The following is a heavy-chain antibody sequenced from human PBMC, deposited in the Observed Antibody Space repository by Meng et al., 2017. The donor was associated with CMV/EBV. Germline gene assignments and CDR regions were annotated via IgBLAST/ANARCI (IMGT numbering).Heavy chain of an antibody. D-gene: IGHD6-19*01. CDR3: AKESVAGHFAY. CDR1: GFTFSNSA. J-gene: IGHJ4*02. CDR2: IDYSGADT. Sequence: GESLKISCGGSGFTFSNSALSWVRQAPGEGLEWVSTIDYSGADTYYAKSVRGRFTISRDNFRNTVYLQLNSLRAEDTAVYYCAKESVAGHFAYWGQGTLVTVSS. V-gene: IGHV3-23*01.